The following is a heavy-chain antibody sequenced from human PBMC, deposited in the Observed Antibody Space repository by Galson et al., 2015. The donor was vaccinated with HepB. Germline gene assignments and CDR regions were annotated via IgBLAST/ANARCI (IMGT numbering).Heavy chain of an antibody. V-gene: IGHV3-30-3*01. J-gene: IGHJ3*02. Sequence: SLRLSCAASGFTFSSYAMHWVRQAPGKGLEWVAVISYDGSNKYYADSVKGRFTISRDNSKNTLYLQMNSLRAEDTAVYYCARADTAMAPTGGFYAFDIWGQGTMVTVSS. CDR2: ISYDGSNK. CDR1: GFTFSSYA. CDR3: ARADTAMAPTGGFYAFDI. D-gene: IGHD5-18*01.